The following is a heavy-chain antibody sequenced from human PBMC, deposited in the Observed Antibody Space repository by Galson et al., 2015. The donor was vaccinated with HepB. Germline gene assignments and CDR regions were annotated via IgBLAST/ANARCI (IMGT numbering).Heavy chain of an antibody. V-gene: IGHV3-23*01. CDR3: AKGSGLGWESFDA. Sequence: SLRLSCATSGFTFSAYVMNWVRQAPGKGLEWVSVIVNSGDTTYYANSVRGRFTISRDNSRNMVFLQMNSLRPEDTAVYYCAKGSGLGWESFDAWGQGTLVTVHS. CDR1: GFTFSAYV. J-gene: IGHJ4*02. CDR2: IVNSGDTT. D-gene: IGHD1-26*01.